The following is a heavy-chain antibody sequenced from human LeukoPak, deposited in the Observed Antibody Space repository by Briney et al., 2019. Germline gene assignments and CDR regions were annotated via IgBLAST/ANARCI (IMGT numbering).Heavy chain of an antibody. CDR2: IIPIFGTA. J-gene: IGHJ4*02. CDR1: GGTFSSYA. D-gene: IGHD3-10*01. CDR3: ARADLTPYYYGSGSYSRTNYFDY. V-gene: IGHV1-69*13. Sequence: ASVKVSCKASGGTFSSYAISWVRQAPGQGLEWMGGIIPIFGTANYAQKFQGRVTITADESTSTAYMELSSLRSEDTAVYYCARADLTPYYYGSGSYSRTNYFDYWGQGTLVTVSS.